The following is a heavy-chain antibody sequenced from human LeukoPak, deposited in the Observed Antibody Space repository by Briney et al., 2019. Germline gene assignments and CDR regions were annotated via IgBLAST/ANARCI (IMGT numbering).Heavy chain of an antibody. CDR3: ARDGPREDDAFDI. V-gene: IGHV3-66*01. Sequence: PGGSLRLSCAASGFTVSSNYMSWVRQAPGKGLEWVSVIYSGGSTYYAGSVKGRFTISRDNSKNTLYLQMNSLRAEDTAVYYCARDGPREDDAFDIWGQGTMVTVSS. CDR2: IYSGGST. CDR1: GFTVSSNY. J-gene: IGHJ3*02.